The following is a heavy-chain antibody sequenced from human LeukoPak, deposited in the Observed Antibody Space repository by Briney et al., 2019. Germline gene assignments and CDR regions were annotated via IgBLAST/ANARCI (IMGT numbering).Heavy chain of an antibody. D-gene: IGHD5-18*01. J-gene: IGHJ4*02. CDR3: ARDGGGYSYGGFDY. CDR2: IYYSGST. Sequence: SETLSVTCTVSGGSISSGGYYWSWIRQHPGKGLEWIGYIYYSGSTCYNPSLKSRVTISVDTSKNQFSLKLSSVTAADTAVYYCARDGGGYSYGGFDYWGQGTLVTVSS. V-gene: IGHV4-31*03. CDR1: GGSISSGGYY.